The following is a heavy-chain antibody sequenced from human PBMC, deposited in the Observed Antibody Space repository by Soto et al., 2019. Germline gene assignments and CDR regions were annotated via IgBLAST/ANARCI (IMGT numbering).Heavy chain of an antibody. D-gene: IGHD3-16*01. J-gene: IGHJ6*02. V-gene: IGHV1-8*01. CDR1: GYTFTSYD. CDR2: MNPNSGNT. Sequence: GASVKVSCKASGYTFTSYDINWVRQATGQGLEWMGWMNPNSGNTGYAQKFQGRVTMTRNTSISTAYMELSSLRSEDTAVYYCARDVTYYDYVWGNPGPMLMDVWGQGTTVTVSS. CDR3: ARDVTYYDYVWGNPGPMLMDV.